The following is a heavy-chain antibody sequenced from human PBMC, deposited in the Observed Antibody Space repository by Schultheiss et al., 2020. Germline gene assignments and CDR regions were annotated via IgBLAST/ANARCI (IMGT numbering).Heavy chain of an antibody. J-gene: IGHJ6*02. CDR3: TYYDFWSGSGFYYYGMDV. CDR2: INPSGGST. V-gene: IGHV1-46*01. D-gene: IGHD3-3*01. Sequence: ASVKVSCKASGYTFTSYYMHWVRQAPGQGLEWMGIINPSGGSTSYAQKFQGRVTMTRDTSTSTVYMELSSLRSEDTAVYYCTYYDFWSGSGFYYYGMDVWGQGTTVTVSS. CDR1: GYTFTSYY.